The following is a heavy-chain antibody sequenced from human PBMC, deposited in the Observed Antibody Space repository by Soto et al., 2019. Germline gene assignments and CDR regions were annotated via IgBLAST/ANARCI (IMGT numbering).Heavy chain of an antibody. CDR2: ISSNGGTT. Sequence: QAGGSLRLSCAASGFTFSSYAMHWVRRAPGKGLEYVSGISSNGGTTYYADSVKGRFTISRDNSKNTLDLQMGSLRAEDMAVYYCARDTGSDSGWHYFDYWGQGALVTVS. CDR1: GFTFSSYA. CDR3: ARDTGSDSGWHYFDY. J-gene: IGHJ4*02. D-gene: IGHD6-19*01. V-gene: IGHV3-64*02.